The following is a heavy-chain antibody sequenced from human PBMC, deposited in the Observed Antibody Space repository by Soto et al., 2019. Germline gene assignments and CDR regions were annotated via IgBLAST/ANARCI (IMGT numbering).Heavy chain of an antibody. CDR3: ADSPYYYYGMDV. CDR2: INHSGST. CDR1: GGSFSGYY. D-gene: IGHD2-21*01. V-gene: IGHV4-34*01. Sequence: QVQLQQWGAGLLKPSETLSLTCAVYGGSFSGYYWSWIRQPPGKGLEWIGEINHSGSTNYNPSLKSRVTISVDTSKNHFSLKLSSVTAADTAVYYCADSPYYYYGMDVWGQGTTVTVSS. J-gene: IGHJ6*02.